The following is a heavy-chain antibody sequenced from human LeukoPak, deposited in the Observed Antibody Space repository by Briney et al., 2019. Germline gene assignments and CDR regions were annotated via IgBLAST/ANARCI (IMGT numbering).Heavy chain of an antibody. Sequence: PGRSLRLSCAASGFTFDDYAMHWVRQAPGKGLEWVSGISWNSGSIGYADSVKGRFTISRDNAKNSLYLQMNSLGAEDTALYYCAKEKGYYDILTGYSPFDYWGQGTLVTVSS. CDR3: AKEKGYYDILTGYSPFDY. V-gene: IGHV3-9*01. J-gene: IGHJ4*02. D-gene: IGHD3-9*01. CDR1: GFTFDDYA. CDR2: ISWNSGSI.